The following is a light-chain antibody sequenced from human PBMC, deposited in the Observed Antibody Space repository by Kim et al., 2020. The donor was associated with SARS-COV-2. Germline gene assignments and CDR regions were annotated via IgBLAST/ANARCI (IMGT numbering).Light chain of an antibody. Sequence: SVKRACTLEREHRQDAVAGHQQRAEKGPRYLMKVNSDGSHNKGDGIPDRFSGSASGAERYLTISSLQSEDEADYYCQTWGPGIRVFGGGTKVTVL. CDR2: VNSDGSH. J-gene: IGLJ3*02. CDR3: QTWGPGIRV. CDR1: REHRQDA. V-gene: IGLV4-69*01.